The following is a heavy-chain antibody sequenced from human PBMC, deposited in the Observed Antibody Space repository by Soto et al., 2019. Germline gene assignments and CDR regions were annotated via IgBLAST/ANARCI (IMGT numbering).Heavy chain of an antibody. CDR3: AKDRYYDTPGWFDP. V-gene: IGHV3-23*01. CDR1: GFTFRDHA. Sequence: GGSLRLSCVGSGFTFRDHAMRCVRQAPGRGLEWFSAISANGGSIQHADSVKGRFSVSRDNAKNTVYLQMDNLRTEDSAVYYCAKDRYYDTPGWFDPGGQGSRVTVSS. J-gene: IGHJ5*02. CDR2: ISANGGSI. D-gene: IGHD3-22*01.